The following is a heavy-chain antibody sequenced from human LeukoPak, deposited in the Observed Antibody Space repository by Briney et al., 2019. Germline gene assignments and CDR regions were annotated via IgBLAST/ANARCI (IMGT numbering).Heavy chain of an antibody. CDR3: ARSKLGSKLWTLLPPFDY. CDR1: GGSISSCY. Sequence: SETLSLTCTVSGGSISSCYWSWIRQPPGKGLEWIGYIYYSGSTNYNPSLKSRVTISVDTSKNQFSLKLSSVTAADTAVYYCARSKLGSKLWTLLPPFDYWGQGTLVTVSS. J-gene: IGHJ4*02. D-gene: IGHD5-18*01. V-gene: IGHV4-59*08. CDR2: IYYSGST.